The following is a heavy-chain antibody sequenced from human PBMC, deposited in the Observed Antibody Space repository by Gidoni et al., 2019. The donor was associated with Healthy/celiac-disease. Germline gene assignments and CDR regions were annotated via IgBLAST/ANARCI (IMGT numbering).Heavy chain of an antibody. D-gene: IGHD2-15*01. CDR2: ISSSSSYI. V-gene: IGHV3-21*01. J-gene: IGHJ4*02. CDR1: GFTFMRYS. CDR3: AREYGGYCSGGSCYPADY. Sequence: EVQLVESGGGLVKPGGSLRLSCAASGFTFMRYSMNWVRQAPGKGLEWVSSISSSSSYIYYADSVKGRFTISRDNAKNSLYLQMNSLRAEDTAVYYCAREYGGYCSGGSCYPADYWGQGTLVTVSS.